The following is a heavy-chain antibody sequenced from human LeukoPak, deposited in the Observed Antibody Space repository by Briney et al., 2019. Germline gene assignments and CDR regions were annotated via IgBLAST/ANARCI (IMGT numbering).Heavy chain of an antibody. CDR2: ISYDGSNK. V-gene: IGHV3-30*01. CDR3: ARGPRSTTKYDAFDI. CDR1: GFTFSSYA. Sequence: GRSLRLSCVASGFTFSSYAMHWVRQAPGKGLEWVAVISYDGSNKYYADSVKGRFTISRDNSKNTLYLQMNSLRAEDTAVYYCARGPRSTTKYDAFDIRGQGTMVTVSS. J-gene: IGHJ3*02. D-gene: IGHD5/OR15-5a*01.